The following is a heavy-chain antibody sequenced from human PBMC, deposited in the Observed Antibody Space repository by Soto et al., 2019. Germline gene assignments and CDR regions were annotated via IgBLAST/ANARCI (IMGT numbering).Heavy chain of an antibody. CDR3: AREVSSSPGYFDY. CDR2: IYSGGST. D-gene: IGHD6-6*01. V-gene: IGHV3-53*01. Sequence: EVQLVESGGALIQPGGSLRLSCAASGFTVSSTFMSWVRQAPGKGLDWVSVIYSGGSTYYADSVKGRFTISRDSSTNTLYLQMSSLRAEDTAVYYCAREVSSSPGYFDYWGQGTLVTVSS. CDR1: GFTVSSTF. J-gene: IGHJ4*02.